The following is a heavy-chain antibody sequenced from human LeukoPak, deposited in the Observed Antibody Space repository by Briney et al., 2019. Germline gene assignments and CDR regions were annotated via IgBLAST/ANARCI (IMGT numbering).Heavy chain of an antibody. J-gene: IGHJ4*02. CDR2: INPSGGST. Sequence: ASVKVSCKASGYTFTSYYMHWVRQAPGQGLEWMGIINPSGGSTSYAQKFQGRVTMTRETSTSTVYMELSSLRSEDTAIYYCARSSSGSCLGDYWGQGTLVTVSS. V-gene: IGHV1-46*01. D-gene: IGHD1-26*01. CDR3: ARSSSGSCLGDY. CDR1: GYTFTSYY.